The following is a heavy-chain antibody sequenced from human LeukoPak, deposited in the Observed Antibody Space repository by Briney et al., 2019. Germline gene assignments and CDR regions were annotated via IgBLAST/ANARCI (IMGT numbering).Heavy chain of an antibody. Sequence: WGSLRLSCAASGFTVSTNYMSWVRQAPGEGLEWVSVIYSGDTTYYADSVKGRFTISRDNSKNTVYLQMSSLRAEDTAVYYCARATFWSGYQRDSWYMDVWGKGTPVTVSS. CDR3: ARATFWSGYQRDSWYMDV. D-gene: IGHD3-3*01. V-gene: IGHV3-66*02. J-gene: IGHJ6*03. CDR2: IYSGDTT. CDR1: GFTVSTNY.